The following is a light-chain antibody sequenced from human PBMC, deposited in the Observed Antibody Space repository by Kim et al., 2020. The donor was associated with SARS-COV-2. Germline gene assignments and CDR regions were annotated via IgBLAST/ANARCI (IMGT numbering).Light chain of an antibody. V-gene: IGKV3-20*01. J-gene: IGKJ1*01. Sequence: SPGEGAPPSGRASRSVRSTYLAGYQQKPGQAPGPPIYTASTRASGIQDGFSGSGSGTYFTLTIRRREPGDFEVYYCQQYGDPGRTFGQGTKG. CDR1: RSVRSTY. CDR3: QQYGDPGRT. CDR2: TAS.